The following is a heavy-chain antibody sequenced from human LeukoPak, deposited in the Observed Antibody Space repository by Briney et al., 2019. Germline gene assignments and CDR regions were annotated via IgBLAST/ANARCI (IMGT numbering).Heavy chain of an antibody. CDR1: GGSISSSY. CDR3: AREGTTATSTMYYYYTDV. J-gene: IGHJ6*03. D-gene: IGHD4-11*01. CDR2: IFISGST. V-gene: IGHV4-4*07. Sequence: SETLSLTCTVSGGSISSSYWRWIRQPAGKGLEWIGRIFISGSTNYNPSLKSRVTISVDKSTNQFSLKLTSVTAADTAVYYCAREGTTATSTMYYYYTDVWGKGTSVTVSS.